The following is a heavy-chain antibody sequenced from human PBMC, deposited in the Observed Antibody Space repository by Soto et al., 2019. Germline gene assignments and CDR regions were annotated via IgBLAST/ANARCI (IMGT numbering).Heavy chain of an antibody. CDR3: ASQTLAGYNPPTPDY. V-gene: IGHV4-30-2*01. CDR1: GGSISSGGYS. Sequence: SETLSLTCAVSGGSISSGGYSWSWIRQPPGKGLEWIGYIYHSGSTYYNPSLKSRATISVDRSKNQFSLKLSSVTAADTAVYYCASQTLAGYNPPTPDYWGQGPLVT. CDR2: IYHSGST. J-gene: IGHJ4*02. D-gene: IGHD2-15*01.